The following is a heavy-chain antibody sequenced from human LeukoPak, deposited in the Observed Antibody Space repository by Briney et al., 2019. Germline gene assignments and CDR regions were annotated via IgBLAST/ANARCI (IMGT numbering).Heavy chain of an antibody. D-gene: IGHD3-10*01. CDR3: ARDQGGSGTLDY. J-gene: IGHJ4*02. CDR1: GYTFTSYS. Sequence: VASVKVSCKASGYTFTSYSIHWVRQAPGQGLKWLGIINPSGGSTSYAQKFQGRVTMTRDTSTSTVYMELSSLRSEDTAVYYCARDQGGSGTLDYWGQGTLVTVSS. V-gene: IGHV1-46*01. CDR2: INPSGGST.